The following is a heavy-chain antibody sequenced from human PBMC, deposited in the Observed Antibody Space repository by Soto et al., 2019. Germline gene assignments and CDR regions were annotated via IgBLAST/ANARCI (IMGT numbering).Heavy chain of an antibody. Sequence: SXSLSLTCAVYGGCFSGCYWTWIRQPPGTGLAWIGEINHSGSTNYNPSLKSRVTISVDTSKNQFPLKLTSVTAADTAVYYCARDKITGLFDYWGQGTLVTVSS. CDR3: ARDKITGLFDY. D-gene: IGHD2-8*02. J-gene: IGHJ4*02. V-gene: IGHV4-34*01. CDR1: GGCFSGCY. CDR2: INHSGST.